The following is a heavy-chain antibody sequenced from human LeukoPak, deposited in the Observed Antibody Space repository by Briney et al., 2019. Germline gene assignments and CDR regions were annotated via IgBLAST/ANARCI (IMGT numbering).Heavy chain of an antibody. D-gene: IGHD6-19*01. CDR2: IYYNGNT. V-gene: IGHV4-61*01. J-gene: IGHJ6*02. CDR1: GDSVSSPNSH. CDR3: ARNRGWYAMDV. Sequence: SETLSLTCTVSGDSVSSPNSHRSWIWQPPGKGLEWIGHIYYNGNTNYNPSLKSRVTISLDTSKNQFSLELSSVTAADTAVYYCARNRGWYAMDVWGQGTTVTVSS.